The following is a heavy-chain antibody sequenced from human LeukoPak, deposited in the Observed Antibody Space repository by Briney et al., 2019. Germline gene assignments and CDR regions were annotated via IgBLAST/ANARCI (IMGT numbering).Heavy chain of an antibody. D-gene: IGHD3-9*01. J-gene: IGHJ4*02. Sequence: SQTLSLTCTVSGVSISGGGYYWSWIRQPPGKGLEWIGYISYSGSTYYSPSLKSRLTISVDTSKNQFSLKLSSVTAADTAVYYCARLYYDILTGYYSHFDYWGQGTLVTVSS. CDR3: ARLYYDILTGYYSHFDY. V-gene: IGHV4-30-4*01. CDR2: ISYSGST. CDR1: GVSISGGGYY.